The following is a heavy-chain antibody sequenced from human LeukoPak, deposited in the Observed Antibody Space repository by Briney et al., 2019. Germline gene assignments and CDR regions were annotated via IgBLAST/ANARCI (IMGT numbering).Heavy chain of an antibody. CDR1: GFTFSGYA. D-gene: IGHD1-26*01. CDR3: ARDARGATLFDAFDI. Sequence: GGSLRLSCAASGFTFSGYAMSWIRQAPGKGLEWVSYISSSGSTIYYADSVKGRFTISRDNAKNSLYLQMNSLRAEDTAVYYCARDARGATLFDAFDIWGQGTMVTVSS. CDR2: ISSSGSTI. J-gene: IGHJ3*02. V-gene: IGHV3-11*01.